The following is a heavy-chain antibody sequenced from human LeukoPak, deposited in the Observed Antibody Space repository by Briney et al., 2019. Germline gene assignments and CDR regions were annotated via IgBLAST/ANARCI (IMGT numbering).Heavy chain of an antibody. D-gene: IGHD3-3*01. Sequence: SATLSLPSAVHGGSFSGYYWSWIRQPPGKGLEWIGEINQSGSTNYNPSLKSRVTISVDTSKKQFSLKLTSVTGADKAVYYCASLYYDFWSGQKGNWFDPWGQGTLVTVSS. CDR2: INQSGST. CDR3: ASLYYDFWSGQKGNWFDP. V-gene: IGHV4-34*01. J-gene: IGHJ5*02. CDR1: GGSFSGYY.